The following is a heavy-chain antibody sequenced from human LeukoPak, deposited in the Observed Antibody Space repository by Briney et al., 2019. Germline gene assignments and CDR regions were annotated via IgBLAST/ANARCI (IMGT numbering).Heavy chain of an antibody. Sequence: PSETLSLTCAVYGGSFSGYYWSWIRQPPGKGLEWIGEINHSGSTNYNPSLKSRVTISVDTSKNQFSLKLSSVTAADTAVYYCASDSGGYYYFDAFDIWGQGTMVTVSS. J-gene: IGHJ3*02. CDR2: INHSGST. V-gene: IGHV4-34*01. CDR1: GGSFSGYY. CDR3: ASDSGGYYYFDAFDI. D-gene: IGHD3-22*01.